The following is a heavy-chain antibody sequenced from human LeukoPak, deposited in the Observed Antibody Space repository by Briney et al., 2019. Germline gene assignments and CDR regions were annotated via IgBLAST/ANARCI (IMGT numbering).Heavy chain of an antibody. J-gene: IGHJ4*02. D-gene: IGHD5-12*01. V-gene: IGHV3-7*01. CDR1: GFTFSGYW. CDR2: INRDGSEK. CDR3: ATDYSAYDPPDS. Sequence: GSLRLSCVASGFTFSGYWMSWVRQAPGKGLEWVANINRDGSEKYYVDSVKGRFTIPRDNAKNSLFLQMNSLRAEDTAVYYCATDYSAYDPPDSWGQGTLVTVSS.